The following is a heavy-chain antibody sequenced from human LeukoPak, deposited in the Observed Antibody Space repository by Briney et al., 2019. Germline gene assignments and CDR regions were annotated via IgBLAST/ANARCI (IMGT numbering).Heavy chain of an antibody. V-gene: IGHV1-2*02. CDR1: GYTFTGYY. J-gene: IGHJ4*02. D-gene: IGHD3-22*01. CDR2: INPNSGGT. Sequence: APVKVSCKASGYTFTGYYMHWVRQAPGQGLEWMGWINPNSGGTNYAQKFQGRVTMTRDTSISTAYMELSRLRSDDTAVYYCARDLLYYYDSSGYYYNYWGQGTLVTVSS. CDR3: ARDLLYYYDSSGYYYNY.